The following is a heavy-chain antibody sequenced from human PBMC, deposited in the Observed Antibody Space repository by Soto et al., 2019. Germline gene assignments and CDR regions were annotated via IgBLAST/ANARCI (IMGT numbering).Heavy chain of an antibody. J-gene: IGHJ4*02. CDR3: ARMKHGDSFDY. D-gene: IGHD4-17*01. CDR2: IYYSGST. Sequence: PSETLSLTCTVSGGSISSSSYYWGWIRQHPGKGLEWIGYIYYSGSTYYNPSLKSRVTISVDTSKNQFSLKLSSVTAADTAVYYCARMKHGDSFDYWGQGTLVTVSS. CDR1: GGSISSSSYY. V-gene: IGHV4-31*03.